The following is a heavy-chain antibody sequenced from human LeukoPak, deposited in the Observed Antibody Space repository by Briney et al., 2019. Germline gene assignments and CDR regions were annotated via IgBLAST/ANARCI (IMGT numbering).Heavy chain of an antibody. J-gene: IGHJ4*02. CDR3: ARDRFLEWLLLDY. V-gene: IGHV3-48*01. CDR1: GFTFSSYS. D-gene: IGHD3-3*01. Sequence: GGSLRLSCAASGFTFSSYSMNWVRQAPGKGLEWVSYISSSSSTIYYAGSVKGRFTISRDNAKNSLYLQMNSLRAEDTAVYYCARDRFLEWLLLDYWGQGTLVTVSS. CDR2: ISSSSSTI.